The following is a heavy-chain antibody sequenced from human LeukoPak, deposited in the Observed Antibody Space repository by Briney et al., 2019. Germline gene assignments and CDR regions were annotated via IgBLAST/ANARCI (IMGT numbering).Heavy chain of an antibody. Sequence: GGSLRLSCAASGFTFDDYAMHWVRQAPGKGLEWVSGISWNSGSIGYADSVKGRFTISRDNAKNSLYLQMNSLRAEDTALYYCARDLKYSSSWYRFDYWGQGTLVTVSS. CDR1: GFTFDDYA. V-gene: IGHV3-9*01. CDR3: ARDLKYSSSWYRFDY. J-gene: IGHJ4*02. D-gene: IGHD6-13*01. CDR2: ISWNSGSI.